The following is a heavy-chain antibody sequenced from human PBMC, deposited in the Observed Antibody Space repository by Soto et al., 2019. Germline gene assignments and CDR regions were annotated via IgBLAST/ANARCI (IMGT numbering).Heavy chain of an antibody. Sequence: GGSLRLACAAPGFTFSSYSMNWVRQAPGKGLEWFSYISSSGSTIDYADSVRGRFTISRDNAKYSLYLQMNSLRAEDTAVYYCATWNGVLDYWGQGTLVTVSS. V-gene: IGHV3-48*01. CDR1: GFTFSSYS. J-gene: IGHJ4*02. D-gene: IGHD1-1*01. CDR2: ISSSGSTI. CDR3: ATWNGVLDY.